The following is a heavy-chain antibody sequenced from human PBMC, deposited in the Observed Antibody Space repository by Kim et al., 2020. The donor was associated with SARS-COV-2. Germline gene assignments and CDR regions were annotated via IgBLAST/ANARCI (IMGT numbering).Heavy chain of an antibody. CDR3: AGSRLRYFDWLPIDY. D-gene: IGHD3-9*01. Sequence: DSVNGRFTISRDNSKNTLYLQMNSLGAEDTAVYYCAGSRLRYFDWLPIDYWGQGTLVTVSS. J-gene: IGHJ4*02. V-gene: IGHV3-30*01.